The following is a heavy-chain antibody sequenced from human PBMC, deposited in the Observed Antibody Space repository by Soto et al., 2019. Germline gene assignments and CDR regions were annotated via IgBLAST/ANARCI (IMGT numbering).Heavy chain of an antibody. D-gene: IGHD3-9*01. CDR3: ARGDYDVLTGYYPLDF. CDR2: INPSGGST. CDR1: GYTLTSYY. J-gene: IGHJ4*02. Sequence: ASVKVSCKASGYTLTSYYMHWVRQAPGQGLAWMGIINPSGGSTSYAQNYQGRITMTSDTSTTTVYMELSSLRSEDTAVYFCARGDYDVLTGYYPLDFWGQGTMVTVYS. V-gene: IGHV1-46*01.